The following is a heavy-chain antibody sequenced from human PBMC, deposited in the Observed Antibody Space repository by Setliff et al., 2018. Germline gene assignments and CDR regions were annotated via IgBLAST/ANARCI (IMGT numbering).Heavy chain of an antibody. J-gene: IGHJ4*02. D-gene: IGHD5-18*01. CDR3: VKGTAHESRDFDY. CDR2: ISGSGGST. V-gene: IGHV3-23*01. CDR1: GFTFSSYW. Sequence: PGGSLRLSCAASGFTFSSYWMHWVRQAPGKGLEWVSAISGSGGSTYYADSVKGWFTISRDNSKNTLYLQMNSLRADDTAVYFCVKGTAHESRDFDYWGQGTLVTVSS.